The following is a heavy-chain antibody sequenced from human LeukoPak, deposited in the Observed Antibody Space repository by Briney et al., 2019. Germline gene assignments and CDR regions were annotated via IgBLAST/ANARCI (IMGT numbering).Heavy chain of an antibody. CDR3: AKSNGYGLVDI. CDR1: GGSISSYY. J-gene: IGHJ3*02. V-gene: IGHV4-4*07. CDR2: IYTSGST. Sequence: NPSETLSLTCTVSGGSISSYYWSWIRQPAGKGLEWIGRIYTSGSTNYNPSLKSRITMSVDTSKNQFSLKLNSVTAADTAVYYCAKSNGYGLVDISGQGTMVTVSS. D-gene: IGHD3-10*01.